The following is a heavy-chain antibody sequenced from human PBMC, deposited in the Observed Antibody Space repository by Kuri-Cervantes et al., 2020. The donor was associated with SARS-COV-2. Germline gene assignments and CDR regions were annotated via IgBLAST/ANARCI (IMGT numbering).Heavy chain of an antibody. CDR3: ARVPNYYGSGSYYNYYYYYGMDV. J-gene: IGHJ6*02. Sequence: GESLKISCAASGFTFSSYSMNWVRQAPGKGLEWVSYISSSSSTIYYADSVKGRFTISRDNAKNSLYLQMNSLRAEDTAVYYCARVPNYYGSGSYYNYYYYYGMDVWGQGTTVTVSS. CDR2: ISSSSSTI. V-gene: IGHV3-48*01. D-gene: IGHD3-10*01. CDR1: GFTFSSYS.